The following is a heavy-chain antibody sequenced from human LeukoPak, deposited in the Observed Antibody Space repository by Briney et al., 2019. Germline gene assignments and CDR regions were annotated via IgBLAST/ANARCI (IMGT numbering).Heavy chain of an antibody. D-gene: IGHD2-15*01. Sequence: GSLRLSCAASGFTFSKFAMSWVRQAPGKGLEWIGEIYNSGSTNYNPSLKSRVTISVDKSKNQFSLKLSSVTAADTAVYYCARYQYCSGGSCSGDAFDIWGQGTMVTVSS. CDR2: IYNSGST. CDR1: GFTFSKFAM. J-gene: IGHJ3*02. CDR3: ARYQYCSGGSCSGDAFDI. V-gene: IGHV4-4*02.